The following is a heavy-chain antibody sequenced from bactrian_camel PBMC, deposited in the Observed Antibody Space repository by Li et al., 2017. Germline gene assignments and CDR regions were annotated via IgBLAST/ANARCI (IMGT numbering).Heavy chain of an antibody. D-gene: IGHD2*01. CDR2: LASDGSS. J-gene: IGHJ4*01. V-gene: IGHV3S53*01. Sequence: HVQLVESGGGSVQAGGSLRLSCAASGYTDRFGCMGWFRQVPGKEREGVASLASDGSSIYANSLKGRFSISKDNARNWLDLQMDSLEPGDTARYYCAADRRRHGPPSLRPGDYSVWGQGTQVTVS. CDR1: GYTDRFGC. CDR3: AADRRRHGPPSLRPGDYSV.